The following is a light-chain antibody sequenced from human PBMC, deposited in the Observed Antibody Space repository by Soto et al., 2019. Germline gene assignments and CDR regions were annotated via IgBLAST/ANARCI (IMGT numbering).Light chain of an antibody. J-gene: IGLJ1*01. CDR1: SSDVGGYNY. CDR3: SSYADSNYFEV. CDR2: EVS. Sequence: QSVLTQPPSASGSPGQSVTISCTGTSSDVGGYNYVSWYQQHPGKAPKLMIYEVSKRPSGVPDRFSGSKSGNTASLTVSGLQAEVEVDYYSSSYADSNYFEVFGTGTKVTVL. V-gene: IGLV2-8*01.